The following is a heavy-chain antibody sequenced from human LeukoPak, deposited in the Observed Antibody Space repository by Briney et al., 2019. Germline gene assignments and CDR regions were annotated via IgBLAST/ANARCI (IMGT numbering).Heavy chain of an antibody. CDR3: AREGDFCTSTSCYSWFDP. CDR1: GYTFTSYG. V-gene: IGHV1-18*01. J-gene: IGHJ5*02. CDR2: ISAHNANT. D-gene: IGHD2-2*01. Sequence: GASVKVSCKASGYTFTSYGISWVRQAPGQGLEWVGWISAHNANTNYAQKFQGRVTMTTDTCTSTAYMELRSLRSDDTAVYYCAREGDFCTSTSCYSWFDPWGQGTLVTVSS.